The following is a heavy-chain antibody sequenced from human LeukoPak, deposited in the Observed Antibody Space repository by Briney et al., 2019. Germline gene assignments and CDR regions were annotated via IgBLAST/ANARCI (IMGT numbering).Heavy chain of an antibody. CDR2: INPNSGGT. Sequence: ASVKVSCKASGYTFTGYYMHWVRQAPGQGLEWMGWINPNSGGTNYAQKFQGRVTMTRDTPISTAYMELSRLRSDDTAFYYCASGRGYCSSTSCSTNTHPLDYWGQGTLVTVSS. CDR3: ASGRGYCSSTSCSTNTHPLDY. D-gene: IGHD2-2*01. CDR1: GYTFTGYY. J-gene: IGHJ4*02. V-gene: IGHV1-2*02.